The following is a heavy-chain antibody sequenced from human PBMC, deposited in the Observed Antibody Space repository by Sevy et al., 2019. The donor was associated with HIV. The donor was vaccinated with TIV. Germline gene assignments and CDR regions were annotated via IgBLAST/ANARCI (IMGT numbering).Heavy chain of an antibody. CDR3: ARVVAVAGRKVGYFDY. CDR1: GFTFSSYS. CDR2: ISSSSSYI. J-gene: IGHJ4*02. Sequence: GGSLRLSCAASGFTFSSYSMNWVRQAPGKGLEWVSSISSSSSYIYYADSVKGRLTMARDNAKTSMYLEMNSLSAEDTAVYYCARVVAVAGRKVGYFDYWGQGTLVTVSS. V-gene: IGHV3-21*01. D-gene: IGHD6-19*01.